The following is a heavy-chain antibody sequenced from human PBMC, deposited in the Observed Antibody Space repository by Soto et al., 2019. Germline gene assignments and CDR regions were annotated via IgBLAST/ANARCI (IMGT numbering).Heavy chain of an antibody. Sequence: ASVKVSCKASGYTFTSYDINWVRQATGQGLEWMGWMNPNSGNTGYARKFRGRVTMTRNTSISTAYMELSSLRSEDTVVYYCARKSVGDYIWVSYRSDRGDLYYWGQGTLVTVSS. D-gene: IGHD3-16*02. CDR1: GYTFTSYD. CDR3: ARKSVGDYIWVSYRSDRGDLYY. CDR2: MNPNSGNT. V-gene: IGHV1-8*01. J-gene: IGHJ4*02.